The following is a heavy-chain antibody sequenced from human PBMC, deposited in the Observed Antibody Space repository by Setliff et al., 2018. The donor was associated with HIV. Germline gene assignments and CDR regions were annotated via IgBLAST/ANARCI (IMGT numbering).Heavy chain of an antibody. V-gene: IGHV4-4*07. Sequence: KTSETLSLTCTVSGDSINNYYWNWIRQPAGKGLEWIGRIHSSGSANYSPSLESRVTMSIDTSKSQFSLRLTSVTAADTAVYYCARELEYSSGRFLVDYWGQGALVTVSS. D-gene: IGHD6-19*01. CDR2: IHSSGSA. CDR3: ARELEYSSGRFLVDY. J-gene: IGHJ4*02. CDR1: GDSINNYY.